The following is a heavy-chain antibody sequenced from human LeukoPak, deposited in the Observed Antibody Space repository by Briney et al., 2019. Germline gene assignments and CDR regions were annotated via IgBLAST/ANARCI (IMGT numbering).Heavy chain of an antibody. V-gene: IGHV4-59*01. D-gene: IGHD5-24*01. CDR3: ARFGDGYKGGYFDY. Sequence: SWTLSLTCTVSGGSISSYYWSWIRQPPGKGLEWIGYIYYSGSTNYNPSLKSRVTISVDTSKNQFSLKLSSVTAADTAVYYCARFGDGYKGGYFDYWGQGTLVTVSS. CDR2: IYYSGST. CDR1: GGSISSYY. J-gene: IGHJ4*02.